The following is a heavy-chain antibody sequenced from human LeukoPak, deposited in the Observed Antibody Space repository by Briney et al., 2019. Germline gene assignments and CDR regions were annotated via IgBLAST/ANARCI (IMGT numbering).Heavy chain of an antibody. V-gene: IGHV4-39*07. Sequence: PSETLSLTCTVSGGSISSSSYYWGWIRQPPGKGLEWIGSIYHSGSTYYNPSLKSRVTISVDTSKNQFSLKLSSVTAADTAVYYCAREVGGSYWFDPWGQGTLVTVSS. CDR2: IYHSGST. D-gene: IGHD1-26*01. CDR1: GGSISSSSYY. J-gene: IGHJ5*02. CDR3: AREVGGSYWFDP.